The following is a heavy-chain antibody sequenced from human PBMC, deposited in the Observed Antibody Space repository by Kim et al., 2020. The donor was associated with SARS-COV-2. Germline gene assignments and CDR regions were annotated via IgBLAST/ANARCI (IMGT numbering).Heavy chain of an antibody. Sequence: GGSLRLSCAASGFTFSNFWMSWVRQAPGKGLEWVANIKEDGSRKYYVDSVKGRFTISRDNARNSLYLQMNNLRAEDTAVYYCAEDHAVAGCDYWGQGALVTVST. J-gene: IGHJ4*02. CDR3: AEDHAVAGCDY. D-gene: IGHD6-19*01. V-gene: IGHV3-7*03. CDR1: GFTFSNFW. CDR2: IKEDGSRK.